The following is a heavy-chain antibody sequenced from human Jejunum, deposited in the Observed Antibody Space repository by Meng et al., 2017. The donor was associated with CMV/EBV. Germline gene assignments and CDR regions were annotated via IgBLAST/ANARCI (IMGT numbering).Heavy chain of an antibody. CDR1: SNYW. Sequence: SNYWRNWVRQAPGKGLEWVANIKNDGSEKYYVNSVKGRFTISRDNAKNSLYLQMNSLRAEDTAVYYCATGDCTSASCSGWGAFDFWGRGTMVTVSS. D-gene: IGHD2-2*01. CDR3: ATGDCTSASCSGWGAFDF. CDR2: IKNDGSEK. V-gene: IGHV3-7*01. J-gene: IGHJ3*01.